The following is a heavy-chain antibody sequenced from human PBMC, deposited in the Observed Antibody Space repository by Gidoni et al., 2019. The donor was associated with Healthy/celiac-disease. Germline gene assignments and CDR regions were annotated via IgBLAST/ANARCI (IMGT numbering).Heavy chain of an antibody. D-gene: IGHD2-15*01. CDR1: GGSISSGGYY. CDR2: IYYSGST. J-gene: IGHJ3*02. CDR3: ARADCSGGSCYHDAFDI. Sequence: QVQLQESGPGLVKPSQTLSLTCTVSGGSISSGGYYWSWIRQHPGKGLEWIGYIYYSGSTYYNPSLKSRVTISVDTSKNQFSLKLSSVTAADTAVYYCARADCSGGSCYHDAFDIWGQGTMVTVSS. V-gene: IGHV4-31*03.